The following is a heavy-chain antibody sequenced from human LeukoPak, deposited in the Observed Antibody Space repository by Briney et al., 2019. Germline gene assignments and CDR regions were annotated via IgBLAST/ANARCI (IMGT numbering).Heavy chain of an antibody. J-gene: IGHJ3*02. D-gene: IGHD3-3*01. CDR2: IYYSVNT. CDR3: ARLSPDWSAI. Sequence: PSETLSLVCSVSSGSISGSINYWGWIRQPPGKGLERIGSIYYSVNTHYNPSLKSRVTISVDTSKNQFSLKLRSVTAADTAVYYCARLSPDWSAIWGQGTKVTVSS. V-gene: IGHV4-39*01. CDR1: SGSISGSINY.